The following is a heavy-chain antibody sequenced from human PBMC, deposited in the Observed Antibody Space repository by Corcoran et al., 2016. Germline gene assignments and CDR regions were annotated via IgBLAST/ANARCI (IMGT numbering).Heavy chain of an antibody. CDR3: ASGGDYGDDYHYGMDV. CDR2: IIPIFGTA. D-gene: IGHD4-17*01. CDR1: GGTFSSYA. J-gene: IGHJ6*02. V-gene: IGHV1-69*06. Sequence: QVQLVQSGAEVKKPGSSVKVSCTASGGTFSSYAISWVRQAPGQGLEWMGGIIPIFGTANYAQKFQGRVTITADKSTRTAYMERSSLRSEETAVYCGASGGDYGDDYHYGMDVWGQGTTVTVSS.